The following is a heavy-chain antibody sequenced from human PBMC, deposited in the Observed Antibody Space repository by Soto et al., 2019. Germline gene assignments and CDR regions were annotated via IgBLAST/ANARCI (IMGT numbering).Heavy chain of an antibody. D-gene: IGHD4-17*01. V-gene: IGHV3-33*01. CDR1: GFTFSNYG. Sequence: QVQLVESGGGVVQPGRSLRLSCAASGFTFSNYGMHWVRQAPGKGLAWMAVISYDGSNEYYADSVKGRFSISRDNSMNTLHLQMNSLRAEDSAVYYCARSIYGDYAYFFDYWGQGTLVSVSS. J-gene: IGHJ4*02. CDR3: ARSIYGDYAYFFDY. CDR2: ISYDGSNE.